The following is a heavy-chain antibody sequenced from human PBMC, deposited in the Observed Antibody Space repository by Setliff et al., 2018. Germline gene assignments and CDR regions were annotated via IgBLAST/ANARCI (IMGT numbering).Heavy chain of an antibody. CDR1: GYTFSDYG. Sequence: VASVKVSCKTSGYTFSDYGIAWVRQAPGQGLEWMGWVSPHNGKTYDSPGLHGRVTLTADTSTSTAYMELRSLGSDDTAVYYCSRLVRFCTRTSCQRLSGGEFWGQGTLVTVSS. CDR2: VSPHNGKT. J-gene: IGHJ4*02. V-gene: IGHV1-18*01. CDR3: SRLVRFCTRTSCQRLSGGEF. D-gene: IGHD2-2*01.